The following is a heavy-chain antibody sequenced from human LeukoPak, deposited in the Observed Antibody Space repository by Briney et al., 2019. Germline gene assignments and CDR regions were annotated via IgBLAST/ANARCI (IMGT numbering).Heavy chain of an antibody. J-gene: IGHJ4*02. CDR3: ARDHPHSSSWYVVQHHLFDY. CDR2: IYYSGST. Sequence: PSETLSLTCTVSGGSISSSSYYWGWIRQPPGKGLEWIGSIYYSGSTYYNPSLKSRVTISVDTSKNQFSLKLSSVTAADTAVYYCARDHPHSSSWYVVQHHLFDYWGQGTLVTVSS. D-gene: IGHD6-13*01. V-gene: IGHV4-39*07. CDR1: GGSISSSSYY.